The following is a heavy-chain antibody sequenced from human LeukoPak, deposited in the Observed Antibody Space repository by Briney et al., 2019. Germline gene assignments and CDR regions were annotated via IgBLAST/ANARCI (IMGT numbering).Heavy chain of an antibody. Sequence: PSETLSLTCAVHGGSFSGYYWSWIRQPPGKGLEWIGEINHSGSTNYNPSLKSRVTISVDTSKNQFSLKLSSVTAADTAVYYCARVTVTTPNWFDPWGQGTLVTVSS. CDR1: GGSFSGYY. V-gene: IGHV4-34*01. CDR3: ARVTVTTPNWFDP. J-gene: IGHJ5*02. D-gene: IGHD4-17*01. CDR2: INHSGST.